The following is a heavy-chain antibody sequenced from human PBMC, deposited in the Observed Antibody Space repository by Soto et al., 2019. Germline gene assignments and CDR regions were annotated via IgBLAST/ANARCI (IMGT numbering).Heavy chain of an antibody. CDR1: GFTFSSYA. D-gene: IGHD6-19*01. V-gene: IGHV3-23*01. CDR3: AKDDFIAVAGYDAFDI. J-gene: IGHJ3*02. Sequence: LRLSCAASGFTFSSYAMSWVRQAPGKGLEWVSAISGSGGSTYYADSVKGRFTISRDNSKNTLYLQMNSLRAEDTAVYYCAKDDFIAVAGYDAFDIWGQGTMVTVSS. CDR2: ISGSGGST.